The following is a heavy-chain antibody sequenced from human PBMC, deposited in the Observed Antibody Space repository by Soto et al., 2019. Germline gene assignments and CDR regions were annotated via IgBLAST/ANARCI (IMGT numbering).Heavy chain of an antibody. V-gene: IGHV3-30-3*01. CDR3: ARDQIFGVVTYPVY. CDR2: ISYDGSNK. CDR1: GFTFSSYA. D-gene: IGHD3-3*01. J-gene: IGHJ4*02. Sequence: SLRLSCAASGFTFSSYAMHWVRQAPGKGLEWVAVISYDGSNKYYADSVKGRFTISRDNSKNTLYLQMNSLRAEDTAVYYCARDQIFGVVTYPVYWGQGTLVTVS.